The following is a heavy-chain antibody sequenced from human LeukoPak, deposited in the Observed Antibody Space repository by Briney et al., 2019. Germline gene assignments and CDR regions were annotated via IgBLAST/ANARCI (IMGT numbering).Heavy chain of an antibody. CDR2: IIPIFGTA. Sequence: ASVKVSCKASGGTFTTYAISWVRQAPGQGLEWMGRIIPIFGTANYAQKFQGRVTITTDESTSTAYMELSSLRSEDTAVYYCAREIDGYSHLAYYYYYMDVWGKGTTVTVSS. D-gene: IGHD5-18*01. CDR1: GGTFTTYA. CDR3: AREIDGYSHLAYYYYYMDV. J-gene: IGHJ6*03. V-gene: IGHV1-69*05.